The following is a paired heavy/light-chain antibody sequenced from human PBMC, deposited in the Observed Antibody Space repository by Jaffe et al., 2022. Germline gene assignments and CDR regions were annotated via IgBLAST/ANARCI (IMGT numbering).Heavy chain of an antibody. J-gene: IGHJ4*02. Sequence: EVQLLESGGNLIKSGGSLTLSCAASGYRFSSYAMSWVRQAPGKGLEWVSGITDSGRNVYYADSVKGRFTISRDNSKNTLFLQMSSLSEDDTAVYFCAKAFSSWRQNFDYWGQGTLVAVSS. V-gene: IGHV3-23*01. CDR3: AKAFSSWRQNFDY. CDR2: ITDSGRNV. CDR1: GYRFSSYA. D-gene: IGHD6-13*01.
Light chain of an antibody. CDR1: QDISTY. CDR2: AAS. J-gene: IGKJ2*01. Sequence: DIQMTQSPSSLSASVGDRVTITCRASQDISTYLAWFQQKPGKAPKSLIFAASSLQNGVPSKFSGSGSGTDFTLTISNLQPEDFATYYCQQYNSFPLTFGQGTKLEI. V-gene: IGKV1-16*02. CDR3: QQYNSFPLT.